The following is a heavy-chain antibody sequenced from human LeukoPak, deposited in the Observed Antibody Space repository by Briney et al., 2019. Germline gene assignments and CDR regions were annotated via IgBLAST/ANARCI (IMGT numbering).Heavy chain of an antibody. V-gene: IGHV3-23*01. CDR3: AAGYYYFRIYF. Sequence: GESLRLSCVASGFTFSNYSMIWVRQTPGKGLEWVSAIGGRDSDTFYTDSVEGRFTISRDNSKKTLYLQMNSPRAEDTAVYYCAAGYYYFRIYFWGQETTVTVST. J-gene: IGHJ6*01. CDR2: IGGRDSDT. D-gene: IGHD6-13*01. CDR1: GFTFSNYS.